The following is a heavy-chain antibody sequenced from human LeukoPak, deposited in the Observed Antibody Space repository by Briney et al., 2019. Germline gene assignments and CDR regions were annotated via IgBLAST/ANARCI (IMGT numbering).Heavy chain of an antibody. D-gene: IGHD2-15*01. J-gene: IGHJ4*02. V-gene: IGHV3-23*01. Sequence: PGGSQSFYCEASGFTFSSYAMSWVRQAPGKGLEWVSGVSGSGGGTYYTDSVKGRFTISRDNSKNTLFLQMNSLRVEDTAVYYCANLRGRGAYACSGASWYSYWGQRTLVTVSP. CDR1: GFTFSSYA. CDR2: VSGSGGGT. CDR3: ANLRGRGAYACSGASWYSY.